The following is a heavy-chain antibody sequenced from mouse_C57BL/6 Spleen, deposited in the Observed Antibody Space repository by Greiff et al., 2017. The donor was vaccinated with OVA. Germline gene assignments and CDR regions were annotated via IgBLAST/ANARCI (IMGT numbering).Heavy chain of an antibody. CDR3: ARDGNFPWFAY. Sequence: EVQLQQSGPELVKPGDSVKISCKASGYSFTGYFMNWVMQSHGKSLEWIGRINPYNGDTFYNQKFKGKATLTVDKSSSTAHMELRSLTSEDSAVYYCARDGNFPWFAYWGQGTPVTVSA. V-gene: IGHV1-20*01. J-gene: IGHJ3*01. D-gene: IGHD2-1*01. CDR1: GYSFTGYF. CDR2: INPYNGDT.